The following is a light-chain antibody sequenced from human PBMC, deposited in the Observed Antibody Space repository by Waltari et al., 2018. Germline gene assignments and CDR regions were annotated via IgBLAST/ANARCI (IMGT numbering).Light chain of an antibody. CDR1: QSISNC. V-gene: IGKV1-5*03. Sequence: DIQMTQSPSTLSPSVGDSFTITCRASQSISNCLAWYQQKPGKAPKLLIYKASTLESGVPSRFSGSGSGTEFTLTISSLQPDDFATYYCQQYNSYSLLTFGGGTKVEIK. CDR3: QQYNSYSLLT. J-gene: IGKJ4*01. CDR2: KAS.